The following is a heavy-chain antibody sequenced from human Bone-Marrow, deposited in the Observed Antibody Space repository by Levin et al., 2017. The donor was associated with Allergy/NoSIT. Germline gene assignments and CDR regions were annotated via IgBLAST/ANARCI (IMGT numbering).Heavy chain of an antibody. CDR2: SNHTGST. D-gene: IGHD2-21*01. J-gene: IGHJ4*02. CDR3: VSAWSVVAADSLRLGFRFDY. CDR1: TGSFSDFY. V-gene: IGHV4-34*01. Sequence: GSLRLSCAVYTGSFSDFYWSWIRQSPGKGLEWIGESNHTGSTNYNPSLKSRVTISVDASKNQFSLRLSSVTAADTAVYYCVSAWSVVAADSLRLGFRFDYWGQGTPVTVSS.